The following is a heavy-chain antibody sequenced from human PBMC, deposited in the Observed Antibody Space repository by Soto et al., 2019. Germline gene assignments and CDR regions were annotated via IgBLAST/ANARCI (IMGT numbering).Heavy chain of an antibody. D-gene: IGHD6-13*01. V-gene: IGHV4-59*01. J-gene: IGHJ5*02. CDR3: ARVAAAGTSP. Sequence: QVQLQESGPGLVKPSETLSLTCTVSGGSISSYYWSWIRQPPVKGLEWIGYIYYSGSTNYNPSLKSRVTISVDTSKNQFSLKLSSVTAADTAVYYCARVAAAGTSPWGQGTLVTVSS. CDR2: IYYSGST. CDR1: GGSISSYY.